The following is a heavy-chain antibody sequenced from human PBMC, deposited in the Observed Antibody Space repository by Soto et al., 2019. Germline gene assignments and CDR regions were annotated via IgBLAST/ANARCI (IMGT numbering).Heavy chain of an antibody. D-gene: IGHD3-10*01. CDR3: ARSVTP. V-gene: IGHV4-59*06. J-gene: IGHJ5*02. CDR2: IYYSGGT. Sequence: PSETLSLTCSVSGGSISSGYWTWIRHPPGKGLEWIGYIYYSGGTYYNPSLKSRVTISVDTSKNQFSLKLSSVTAADTAVYYCARSVTPWGQGTLVTVSS. CDR1: GGSISSGY.